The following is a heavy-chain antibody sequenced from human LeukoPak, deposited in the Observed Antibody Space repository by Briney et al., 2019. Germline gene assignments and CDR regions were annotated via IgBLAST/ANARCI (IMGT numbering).Heavy chain of an antibody. CDR3: ARAHCSSTSCYRNWFDP. Sequence: SETLSLTCSVSGYSFTSGHYWGWIRQPPGKGLEWIANIYHTGSAHYNPSLKSRVTISVDTSKNQFSLKLSSVTAADTAVYYCARAHCSSTSCYRNWFDPWGQGTLVTVSS. J-gene: IGHJ5*02. D-gene: IGHD2-2*01. CDR1: GYSFTSGHY. CDR2: IYHTGSA. V-gene: IGHV4-38-2*02.